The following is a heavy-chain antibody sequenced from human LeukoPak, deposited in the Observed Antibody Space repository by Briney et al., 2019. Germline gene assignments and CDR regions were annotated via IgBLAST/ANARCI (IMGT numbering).Heavy chain of an antibody. V-gene: IGHV3-30*02. D-gene: IGHD6-13*01. CDR2: IRYDGSNK. Sequence: GGSLRLSCAASGFTFSSYGMHWVRQAPGKGLEWVAFIRYDGSNKYYADSVKGRFTISRDNSKNTLYLQMNSLRAEDTAVYYCARSRGKVSSSCLDYWGQGTLVTVSS. CDR1: GFTFSSYG. CDR3: ARSRGKVSSSCLDY. J-gene: IGHJ4*02.